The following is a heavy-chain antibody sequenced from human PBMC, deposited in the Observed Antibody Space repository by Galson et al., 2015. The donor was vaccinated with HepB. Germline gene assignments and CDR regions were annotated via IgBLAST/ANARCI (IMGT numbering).Heavy chain of an antibody. CDR3: ARDGPRGAVADH. CDR1: GFTFSSYA. CDR2: ISYDGSNK. Sequence: SLRLSCAASGFTFSSYAMHWVRQAPGKGLEWVAVISYDGSNKYYADSVKGRFTISRDNSKNTLYLQMNSLRAEDTAVYYCARDGPRGAVADHWGQGTLVTVSS. D-gene: IGHD6-19*01. V-gene: IGHV3-30-3*01. J-gene: IGHJ4*02.